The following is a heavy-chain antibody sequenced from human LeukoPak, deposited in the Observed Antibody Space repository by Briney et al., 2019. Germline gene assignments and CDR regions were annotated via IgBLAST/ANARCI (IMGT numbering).Heavy chain of an antibody. D-gene: IGHD6-19*01. J-gene: IGHJ4*02. CDR3: AREPYSSGWYFSYYFDY. V-gene: IGHV3-30*03. CDR2: ISYDGSNK. CDR1: GFTFSSYG. Sequence: QPGGSLRLSCAASGFTFSSYGMHWVSQAPGKGLEWVAVISYDGSNKYYADSVKGRFTISRDNSKNTLYLQMNSLRAEDTAVYYCAREPYSSGWYFSYYFDYWGQGTLVTVSS.